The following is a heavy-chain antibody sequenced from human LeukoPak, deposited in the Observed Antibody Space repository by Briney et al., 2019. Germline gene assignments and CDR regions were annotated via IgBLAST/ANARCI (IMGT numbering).Heavy chain of an antibody. CDR3: ARVTPGGNYQKRGDAFDI. Sequence: GASVKVSCKASGYTFTSYGISWVRQAPGQGLEWMGWISAYNGNTNYAQKLQGRVTMTTDTSTSTAYMELRSLRSDDTAVYYCARVTPGGNYQKRGDAFDIWGQGTMVTVSS. D-gene: IGHD4-23*01. CDR2: ISAYNGNT. CDR1: GYTFTSYG. J-gene: IGHJ3*02. V-gene: IGHV1-18*01.